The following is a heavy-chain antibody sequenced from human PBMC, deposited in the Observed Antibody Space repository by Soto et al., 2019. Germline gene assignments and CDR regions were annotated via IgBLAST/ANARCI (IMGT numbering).Heavy chain of an antibody. CDR3: ARASYDRSGYYYGDDY. V-gene: IGHV1-18*01. J-gene: IGHJ4*02. CDR1: GYTFTSYG. CDR2: ISAYNGNT. Sequence: QVQLVQSGAEVKKPGASVKVSCKASGYTFTSYGISWVRQAPGQGLEWVGWISAYNGNTNYAQKLQGRVTMTTDPSTSTAYMELRSLRSDDTAVYYCARASYDRSGYYYGDDYWGQGTLVTVSS. D-gene: IGHD3-22*01.